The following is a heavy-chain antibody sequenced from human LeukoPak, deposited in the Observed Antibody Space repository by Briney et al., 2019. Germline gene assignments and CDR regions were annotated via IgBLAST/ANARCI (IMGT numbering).Heavy chain of an antibody. Sequence: PGGSLRLSCAASGFTLSNYDMHWVRQAPGKGLEWVAFIRSDGSNQYYTESVKGRFTISRDNSKNTLFLQMNSLRPEDTAVYYCAKTARYSSSWFDFWGQGTLVTVSS. CDR3: AKTARYSSSWFDF. J-gene: IGHJ4*02. V-gene: IGHV3-30*02. CDR1: GFTLSNYD. D-gene: IGHD6-13*01. CDR2: IRSDGSNQ.